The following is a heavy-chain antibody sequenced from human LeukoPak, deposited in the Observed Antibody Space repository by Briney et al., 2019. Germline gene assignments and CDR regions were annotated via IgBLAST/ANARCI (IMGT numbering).Heavy chain of an antibody. CDR2: IWFDGGKI. CDR3: VRDFTNIRGGGYFDN. D-gene: IGHD2/OR15-2a*01. V-gene: IGHV3-33*01. Sequence: PGRSLRLSCAASGFPFSSYVMHRLRQAPGKGLEWVAVIWFDGGKIYYADSVKGRFTISRDNSKNTLYLQMNSLRAEDTAVYHCVRDFTNIRGGGYFDNWGQGTLVTVSS. J-gene: IGHJ4*02. CDR1: GFPFSSYV.